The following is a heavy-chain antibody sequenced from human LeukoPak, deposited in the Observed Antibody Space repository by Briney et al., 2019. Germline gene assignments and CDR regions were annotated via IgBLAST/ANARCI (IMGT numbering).Heavy chain of an antibody. J-gene: IGHJ4*02. V-gene: IGHV4-59*08. D-gene: IGHD5-24*01. CDR3: ARAGDGYNSKPYFDY. CDR2: IYYSGST. Sequence: SETLSLTCTVSGGSISSYYWSWIRQPAGKGLEWIGYIYYSGSTNYNPSLKSRVTISVDTSKNQFSLKLSSVTAADTAVYYCARAGDGYNSKPYFDYWGQGTLVTVSS. CDR1: GGSISSYY.